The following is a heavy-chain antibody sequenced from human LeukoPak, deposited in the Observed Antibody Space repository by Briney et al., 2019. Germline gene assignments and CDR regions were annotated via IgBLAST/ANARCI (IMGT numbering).Heavy chain of an antibody. V-gene: IGHV3-7*01. CDR2: MKQDGSEK. D-gene: IGHD6-13*01. CDR1: GFTFSSYW. CDR3: GSIGSSWYEDY. J-gene: IGHJ4*02. Sequence: GGSLRLSCAASGFTFSSYWMSWVRQAPGKGLEWVANMKQDGSEKYYVDSVKGRFTISRDNAKNSLYLQMNSLSAEDTAVYYCGSIGSSWYEDYCGQGTLVTVSS.